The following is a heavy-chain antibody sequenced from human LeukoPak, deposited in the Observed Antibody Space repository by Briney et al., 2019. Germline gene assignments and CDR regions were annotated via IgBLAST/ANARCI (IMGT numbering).Heavy chain of an antibody. D-gene: IGHD3-3*01. Sequence: GGSLRLSCTVSGYTFGDYAMSWFRQAQGKGMEWVGFIRTKTYDEATEYAASGKGRFTFSRDHSNSIAHLQMNSLKTEDTAVYYCSRGLRFPDFWGKGTTVTVSS. CDR1: GYTFGDYA. CDR3: SRGLRFPDF. V-gene: IGHV3-49*03. CDR2: IRTKTYDEAT. J-gene: IGHJ6*04.